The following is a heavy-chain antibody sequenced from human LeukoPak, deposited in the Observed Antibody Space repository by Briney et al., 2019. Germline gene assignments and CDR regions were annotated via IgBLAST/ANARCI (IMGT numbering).Heavy chain of an antibody. J-gene: IGHJ5*02. V-gene: IGHV3-23*01. CDR3: AKDLSVGPAAVDNWFDP. CDR2: ISGSGGST. CDR1: GFTFSSYA. D-gene: IGHD2-2*01. Sequence: LSGGSLRLSCAASGFTFSSYAMSWVRQAPGKGLEWVSAISGSGGSTYYADSVKGRFTISRDNSKNTLYLQMNSLRAEDTAVYYCAKDLSVGPAAVDNWFDPWGQGTLVTVSS.